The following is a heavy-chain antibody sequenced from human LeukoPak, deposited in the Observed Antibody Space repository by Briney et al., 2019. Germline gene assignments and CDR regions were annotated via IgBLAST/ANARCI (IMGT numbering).Heavy chain of an antibody. D-gene: IGHD3-3*01. V-gene: IGHV3-21*04. J-gene: IGHJ4*02. CDR1: GSTFSSYS. Sequence: GGSLRLSCAASGSTFSSYSMNWVRQAPGKGLEWVSSISSSSDHIAYADSVKGRFTISRDNAENSLYLQMNSLRAEDTAVYYCATSFSLGFDYWGQGTLVTVSP. CDR3: ATSFSLGFDY. CDR2: ISSSSDHI.